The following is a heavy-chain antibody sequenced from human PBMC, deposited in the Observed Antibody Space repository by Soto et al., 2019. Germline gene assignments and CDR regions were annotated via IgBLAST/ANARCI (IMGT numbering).Heavy chain of an antibody. Sequence: GPTLVNPTQTLTLTCTFSGCSLSTSGMCVSWIRQPPGKALEWLALIDWDDDKYYSTSLKTRLTISKDTSKNQVVLTMTNMDPVDTATYYCARIKAVAGHYYYYGMDVWGQGTTVTVSS. CDR3: ARIKAVAGHYYYYGMDV. CDR1: GCSLSTSGMC. J-gene: IGHJ6*02. D-gene: IGHD6-19*01. CDR2: IDWDDDK. V-gene: IGHV2-70*01.